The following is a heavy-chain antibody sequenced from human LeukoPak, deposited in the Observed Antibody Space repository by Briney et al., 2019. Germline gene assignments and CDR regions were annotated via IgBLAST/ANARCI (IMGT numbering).Heavy chain of an antibody. D-gene: IGHD3-9*01. CDR3: AREYYDILTGYGAGFDY. V-gene: IGHV1-69*04. J-gene: IGHJ4*02. CDR1: GGTFSSYA. CDR2: IIPILGIA. Sequence: SVKVSCKASGGTFSSYAISWVRQAPGQGLEWKGRIIPILGIANYAQKFQGRVTITADKSTSTAYMELSSLRSEDTAVYYCAREYYDILTGYGAGFDYWGQGTLVTVSS.